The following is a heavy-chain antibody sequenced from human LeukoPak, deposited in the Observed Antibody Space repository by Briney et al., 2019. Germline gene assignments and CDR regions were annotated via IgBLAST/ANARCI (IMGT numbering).Heavy chain of an antibody. D-gene: IGHD3-22*01. CDR1: GFTFSSYA. CDR3: VRGGPSTWF. CDR2: ISYDGSNK. Sequence: PGGSLRLSCATSGFTFSSYAMHWVRQAPGKGLEWVAVISYDGSNKYYADSVKGRFTISRDDAKNMLFLQMNSLRGEDTAVYHCVRGGPSTWFWGQGTLVTVSS. J-gene: IGHJ4*02. V-gene: IGHV3-30-3*01.